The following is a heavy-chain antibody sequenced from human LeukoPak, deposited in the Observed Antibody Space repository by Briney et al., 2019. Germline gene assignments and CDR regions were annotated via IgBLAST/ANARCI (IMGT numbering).Heavy chain of an antibody. J-gene: IGHJ1*01. D-gene: IGHD5-18*01. CDR2: KTFNGGTT. CDR3: VSPVTD. V-gene: IGHV3-64D*09. Sequence: TGGSLRLSCSASGFSFSNYAMYWVRQAPGKGLEYVSAKTFNGGTTYYADSVKGRFTISRDNSKNTLYLHMSSVRAEDTAIYYCVSPVTDWGQGTLVTVSS. CDR1: GFSFSNYA.